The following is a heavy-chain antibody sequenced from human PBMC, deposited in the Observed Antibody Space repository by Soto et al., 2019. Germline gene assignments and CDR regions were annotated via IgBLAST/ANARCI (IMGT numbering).Heavy chain of an antibody. CDR1: GFTFSSYA. V-gene: IGHV3-23*01. Sequence: GSLRLSCAASGFTFSSYAMSWDRQAPGKGLEWVSAISGSGGSTYYADSVKGRFTISRDNSKNTLYLQMESLRAEDSAVYFCARTDTGGTYFEFWGRGTLVTVSS. D-gene: IGHD3-16*01. CDR2: ISGSGGST. J-gene: IGHJ4*02. CDR3: ARTDTGGTYFEF.